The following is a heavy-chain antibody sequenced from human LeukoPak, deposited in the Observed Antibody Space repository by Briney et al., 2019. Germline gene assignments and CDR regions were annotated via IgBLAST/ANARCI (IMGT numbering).Heavy chain of an antibody. Sequence: GGSLRLSCAASGFTFSNCGVHWVRQAPGKGLEWVAVIWYDGSYKYYADSVKGRFTISRDNSKKMLYLQLSSLRAEGTAVYFCAKGGPDPGENHYFDYWGQGTLVTVSS. CDR2: IWYDGSYK. CDR1: GFTFSNCG. D-gene: IGHD3-10*01. J-gene: IGHJ4*02. CDR3: AKGGPDPGENHYFDY. V-gene: IGHV3-33*06.